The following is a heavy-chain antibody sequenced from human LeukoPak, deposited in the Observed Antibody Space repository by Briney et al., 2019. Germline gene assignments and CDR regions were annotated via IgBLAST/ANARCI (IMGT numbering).Heavy chain of an antibody. D-gene: IGHD3-22*01. CDR1: GGTFSSYA. V-gene: IGHV1-69*01. Sequence: SVTVSCTASGGTFSSYAISWVRQAPGQGLEWMGGIIPIFGTANYAQKFQGRVTITADESTSTAYMELSSLRSEDTAVYYCARLAYYYDSSGYYSDYWGQGTLVTVSS. J-gene: IGHJ4*02. CDR2: IIPIFGTA. CDR3: ARLAYYYDSSGYYSDY.